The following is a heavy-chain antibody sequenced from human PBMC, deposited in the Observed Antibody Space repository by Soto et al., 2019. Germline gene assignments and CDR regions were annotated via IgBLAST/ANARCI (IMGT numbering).Heavy chain of an antibody. Sequence: EVQLVESGGGLVQPGRSLRLSCAASGFTFDDYAMHWVRQAPGKGLEWVSGISWNSGSIGYADSVKGRFTISRDNAKNSLYLQMNSLRAEDTALYYCAKDQHPTICGDYFDYWGQGTLVTVSS. J-gene: IGHJ4*02. CDR2: ISWNSGSI. CDR1: GFTFDDYA. CDR3: AKDQHPTICGDYFDY. D-gene: IGHD3-3*01. V-gene: IGHV3-9*01.